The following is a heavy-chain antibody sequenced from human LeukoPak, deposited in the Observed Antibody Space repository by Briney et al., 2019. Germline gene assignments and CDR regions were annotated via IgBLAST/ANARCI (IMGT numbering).Heavy chain of an antibody. D-gene: IGHD3-9*01. J-gene: IGHJ4*02. CDR1: GFTFSSYW. Sequence: QPGGSLRLSCAASGFTFSSYWMSWVRQAPGKGLEWVANIKQDGSEKYYVDSVKGRFTISRDNAKNSLYLQMNSLRAEDTALYYCAKGNYDILTPPYYFDYWGQGTLVTVSS. V-gene: IGHV3-7*03. CDR2: IKQDGSEK. CDR3: AKGNYDILTPPYYFDY.